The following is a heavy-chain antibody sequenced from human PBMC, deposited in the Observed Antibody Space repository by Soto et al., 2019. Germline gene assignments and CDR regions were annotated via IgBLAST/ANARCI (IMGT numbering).Heavy chain of an antibody. CDR1: GFTFSSYS. CDR2: ISSSSSYI. J-gene: IGHJ4*02. D-gene: IGHD1-26*01. Sequence: PWGSLRLSCAASGFTFSSYSMNWVRQAPGKGLEWVSSISSSSSYIYYADSVKGRCTISRDNAKNSLYLQMNSLRAEDTAVYYCARGRLEWELDRFDYWGQGTRVTVAS. V-gene: IGHV3-21*01. CDR3: ARGRLEWELDRFDY.